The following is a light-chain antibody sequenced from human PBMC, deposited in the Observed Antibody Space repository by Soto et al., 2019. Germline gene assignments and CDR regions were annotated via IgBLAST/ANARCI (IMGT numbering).Light chain of an antibody. J-gene: IGKJ3*01. Sequence: DIQMTQSPSSLSASVGDRVTITCRASQDIDNWLAWYQQKPEKAPKSLIFTASNLQDGVPSRFNGRGLGTVFPLTISNLQPEDFATYYCQQYNSYPLTFGPGTKVEMK. CDR1: QDIDNW. CDR3: QQYNSYPLT. V-gene: IGKV1D-16*01. CDR2: TAS.